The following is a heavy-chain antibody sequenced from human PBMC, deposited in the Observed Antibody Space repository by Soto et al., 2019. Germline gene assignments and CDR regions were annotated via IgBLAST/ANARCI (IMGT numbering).Heavy chain of an antibody. CDR2: INGRGGST. CDR1: GITFDQYA. Sequence: GGSLRLSCAASGITFDQYAMSWVRQTPGKGLEWVSSINGRGGSTYYADSVKGRFTISRDNAKNTLYLQMNSLRAEDTAVYYCARVGYYYDSSGYFRPQYYFDYWGQGTLVTVSS. J-gene: IGHJ4*02. CDR3: ARVGYYYDSSGYFRPQYYFDY. D-gene: IGHD3-22*01. V-gene: IGHV3-23*01.